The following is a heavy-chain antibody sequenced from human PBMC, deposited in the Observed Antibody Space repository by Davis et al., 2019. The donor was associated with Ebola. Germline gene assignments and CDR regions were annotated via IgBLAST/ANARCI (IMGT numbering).Heavy chain of an antibody. CDR3: ARENYDFWSGYYTGNWFDP. Sequence: SETLSLTCAVYGGSFSGYYWSWIRQPPGKGLEWIGYIYYSGSTNYNPSLKSRVTISVDTSKNQFSLKLSSVTAADTAVYYCARENYDFWSGYYTGNWFDPWGQGTLVTVSS. CDR1: GGSFSGYY. V-gene: IGHV4-59*12. D-gene: IGHD3-3*01. CDR2: IYYSGST. J-gene: IGHJ5*02.